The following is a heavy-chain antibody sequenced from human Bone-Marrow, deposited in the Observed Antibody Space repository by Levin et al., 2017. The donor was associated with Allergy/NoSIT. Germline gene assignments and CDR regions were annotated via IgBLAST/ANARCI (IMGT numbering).Heavy chain of an antibody. J-gene: IGHJ4*02. Sequence: KPGGSLRLSCAASGFTFSDYSMNWVRRAPGKGLEWVSAIHSSNSYIYYADSVKGRFTISRDNAKNSLYLQMDSLRADDTAVYYCASSWFWAASGTIPPTYWGQGTLVTVSS. CDR1: GFTFSDYS. CDR2: IHSSNSYI. CDR3: ASSWFWAASGTIPPTY. D-gene: IGHD6-13*01. V-gene: IGHV3-21*06.